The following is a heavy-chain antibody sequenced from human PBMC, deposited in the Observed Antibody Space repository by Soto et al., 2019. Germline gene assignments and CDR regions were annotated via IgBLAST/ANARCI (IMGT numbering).Heavy chain of an antibody. CDR1: RYTLHTYG. CDR3: ARDPHEFWTSYWFDP. V-gene: IGHV1-18*01. Sequence: ASLKVSCRTSRYTLHTYGMNWVRQAPVQGLELMGCISAYDGKKTYAEKFQGRFTLTTDTSTSTAYIELMSLRSDDTAIYYCARDPHEFWTSYWFDPWGQGTPVTVPS. D-gene: IGHD3-3*01. J-gene: IGHJ5*02. CDR2: ISAYDGKK.